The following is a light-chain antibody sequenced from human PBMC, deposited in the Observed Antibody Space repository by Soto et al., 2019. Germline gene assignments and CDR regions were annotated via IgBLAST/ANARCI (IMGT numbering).Light chain of an antibody. CDR3: QQYGSSLLT. Sequence: EIVLTQSPGTLSLSPGERATLSCRASQSISSSYLAWYQQKPGQAPRLLIYGISSKATGIPDRFSGSGSGTDITLTISRLEPEDFAAYYCQQYGSSLLTFGGGTKVEI. V-gene: IGKV3-20*01. CDR1: QSISSSY. J-gene: IGKJ4*01. CDR2: GIS.